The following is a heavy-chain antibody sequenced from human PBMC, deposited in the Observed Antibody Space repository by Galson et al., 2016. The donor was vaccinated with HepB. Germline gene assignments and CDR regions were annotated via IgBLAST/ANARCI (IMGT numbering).Heavy chain of an antibody. Sequence: PALVKPTQTLTLTCTFSGFSLSTAGVAVGWIRQPPGKALEWLALLYWDDDKRYSPSLQTRLTLTKDTSKNPVGLTMTNMDPVDQATYYCAHTTVTKGFDYWGQGTLVTVSS. V-gene: IGHV2-5*02. D-gene: IGHD4-17*01. CDR2: LYWDDDK. J-gene: IGHJ4*02. CDR3: AHTTVTKGFDY. CDR1: GFSLSTAGVA.